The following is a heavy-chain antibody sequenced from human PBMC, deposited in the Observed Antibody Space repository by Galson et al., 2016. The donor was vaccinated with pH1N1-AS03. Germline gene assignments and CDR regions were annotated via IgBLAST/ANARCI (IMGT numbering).Heavy chain of an antibody. J-gene: IGHJ4*02. CDR3: AINAVADLEFDY. D-gene: IGHD6-19*01. CDR2: INPNSGST. Sequence: SVKVSCKASGYTFTGYYMHWVRQAPGQGLEWMGWINPNSGSTNYAQKLQGRVTMTRDTSISTAYMELSRLRSDDTAVYYCAINAVADLEFDYWGQGTLVTVSS. V-gene: IGHV1-2*02. CDR1: GYTFTGYY.